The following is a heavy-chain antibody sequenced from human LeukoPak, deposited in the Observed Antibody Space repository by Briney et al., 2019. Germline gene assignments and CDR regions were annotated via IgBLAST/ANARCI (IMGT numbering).Heavy chain of an antibody. CDR1: GFTFSSSG. V-gene: IGHV3-30*02. CDR2: IRFDGSYT. D-gene: IGHD5-12*01. CDR3: ARDKWRINWFDP. Sequence: GGSLRLSCAASGFTFSSSGMHWVRQAPGKGLEWVAFIRFDGSYTYYADSVKGRFTISRDNAENTLYLQMNTLRPEDTAMYYCARDKWRINWFDPWGQGTLVTVSS. J-gene: IGHJ5*02.